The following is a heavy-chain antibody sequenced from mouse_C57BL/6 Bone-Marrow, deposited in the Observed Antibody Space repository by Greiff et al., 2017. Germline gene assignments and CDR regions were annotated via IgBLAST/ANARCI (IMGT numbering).Heavy chain of an antibody. D-gene: IGHD1-1*01. J-gene: IGHJ1*03. CDR2: ISSGGSYT. V-gene: IGHV5-6*01. CDR3: ARGDGDWYFDV. Sequence: EVKLMESGGDLVKPGGSLKLSCAASGFTFSSYGMSWVRQTPDKRLEWVATISSGGSYTYYPDSVKGRFTISRDNAKNTLYLQVSSLKSEDTAMYYCARGDGDWYFDVWGTGTTVTVSS. CDR1: GFTFSSYG.